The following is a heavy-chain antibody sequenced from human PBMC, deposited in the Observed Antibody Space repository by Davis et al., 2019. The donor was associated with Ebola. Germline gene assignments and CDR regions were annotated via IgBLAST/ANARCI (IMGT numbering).Heavy chain of an antibody. Sequence: ASVKVSCKASGYSFTDDGISWVRQAPGQGLEWMGWISTYNGNTNYAQKLQGRVTMTTDTSTSTAYMELRSLRSDDTAVYYCARDRMRGYGSGSYHWGQGTLVTVSS. CDR1: GYSFTDDG. D-gene: IGHD3-10*01. V-gene: IGHV1-18*01. J-gene: IGHJ5*02. CDR3: ARDRMRGYGSGSYH. CDR2: ISTYNGNT.